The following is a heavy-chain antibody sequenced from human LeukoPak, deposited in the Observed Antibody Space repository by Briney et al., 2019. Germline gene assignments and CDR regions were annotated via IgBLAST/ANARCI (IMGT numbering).Heavy chain of an antibody. J-gene: IGHJ2*01. Sequence: GGSLRLSCTASGFIFSSFAMHWVRQAPGRGLEWVAGMSYHGSHTYFADSVKGRFSISRDDSKNTLYLRMNSLRVEDTAVYFCARGPERFAQGYFDVWGRGTLVTVSS. CDR2: MSYHGSHT. CDR3: ARGPERFAQGYFDV. V-gene: IGHV3-30*04. D-gene: IGHD3-10*01. CDR1: GFIFSSFA.